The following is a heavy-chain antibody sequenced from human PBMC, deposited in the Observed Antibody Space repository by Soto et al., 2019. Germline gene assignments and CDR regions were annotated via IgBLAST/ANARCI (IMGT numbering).Heavy chain of an antibody. V-gene: IGHV3-21*01. CDR3: ARVPPTVTTLSYYGMDV. CDR1: GFTFSSYS. J-gene: IGHJ6*02. CDR2: ISSSSSYI. D-gene: IGHD4-17*01. Sequence: GGSLRLSCAASGFTFSSYSMNWVRQAPGKGLEWVSSISSSSSYIYYADSVKGRFTISRDNAKNSLYLQMNSLRAEDTAVYYCARVPPTVTTLSYYGMDVWGQGTTVTVSS.